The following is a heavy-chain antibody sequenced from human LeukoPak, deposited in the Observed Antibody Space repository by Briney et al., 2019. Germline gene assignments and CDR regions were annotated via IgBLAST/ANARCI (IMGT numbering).Heavy chain of an antibody. CDR1: GASTFDYY. CDR3: ARVYSTGWNYFDL. D-gene: IGHD6-19*01. Sequence: SETLSLTCSVAGASTFDYYWSWIRQPPGKGLEWIGYIYYSEGTNYNPSPKSRVIISIDTPKNQISLRVSSVTAADTAVYYCARVYSTGWNYFDLWGQGTPVTVSS. V-gene: IGHV4-59*01. J-gene: IGHJ4*02. CDR2: IYYSEGT.